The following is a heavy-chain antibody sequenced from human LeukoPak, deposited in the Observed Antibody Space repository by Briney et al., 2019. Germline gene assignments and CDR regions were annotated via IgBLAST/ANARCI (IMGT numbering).Heavy chain of an antibody. CDR3: AGEYYYDSSGWY. CDR1: GFTFSSYA. J-gene: IGHJ4*02. Sequence: PGGSLRLSCAASGFTFSSYAMHWVRQAPGKGLEWVAVISYDGSSKYYADSVKGRFTISRDNSKNTLYLQMNSLRAEDTAVYYCAGEYYYDSSGWYWGQGTLVTVSS. D-gene: IGHD3-22*01. CDR2: ISYDGSSK. V-gene: IGHV3-30-3*01.